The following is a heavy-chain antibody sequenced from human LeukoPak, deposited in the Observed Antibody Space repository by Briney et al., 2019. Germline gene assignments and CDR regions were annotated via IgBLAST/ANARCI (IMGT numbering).Heavy chain of an antibody. D-gene: IGHD6-19*01. J-gene: IGHJ6*02. V-gene: IGHV3-30*04. Sequence: GRSLRLSCAASGFTFSSHAMHWVRQAPGKGLEWVAVISYDGSNKYYADSVKGRFTISRDNSKNTLYLQMNSLRAEDTAVYYCARDGGRAVAGTESYYYYGMDVWGQGTTVTVSS. CDR1: GFTFSSHA. CDR3: ARDGGRAVAGTESYYYYGMDV. CDR2: ISYDGSNK.